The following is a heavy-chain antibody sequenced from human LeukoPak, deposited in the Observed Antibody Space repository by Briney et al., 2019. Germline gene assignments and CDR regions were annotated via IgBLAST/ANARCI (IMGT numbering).Heavy chain of an antibody. V-gene: IGHV3-53*01. Sequence: GGSLRLSCAASGFTVSSNYMSWVRQGPGKGLEWVSVIHSSGSAYYADSVKGRFTISRDNSKNTLYLQMNSLRAEDTAVYYCARDLYDSAGFYYPFDCWGQGTLVTVSS. CDR1: GFTVSSNY. J-gene: IGHJ4*02. CDR2: IHSSGSA. D-gene: IGHD3-22*01. CDR3: ARDLYDSAGFYYPFDC.